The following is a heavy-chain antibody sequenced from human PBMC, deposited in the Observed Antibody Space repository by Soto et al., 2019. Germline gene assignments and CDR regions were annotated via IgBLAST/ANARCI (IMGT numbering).Heavy chain of an antibody. CDR2: IIPIFGTA. V-gene: IGHV1-69*12. CDR3: ARVSFEDIVVVVAAPFDY. Sequence: QVQLVQSGAEVKKPGSSVKVSCKASGGTFSSYAISWVRQAPGQGLEWMGGIIPIFGTANYAQKFQGRVTVTADXXTXTXXMELSRLRPEDTAVYYCARVSFEDIVVVVAAPFDYWGQGTLVTVSS. D-gene: IGHD2-15*01. CDR1: GGTFSSYA. J-gene: IGHJ4*02.